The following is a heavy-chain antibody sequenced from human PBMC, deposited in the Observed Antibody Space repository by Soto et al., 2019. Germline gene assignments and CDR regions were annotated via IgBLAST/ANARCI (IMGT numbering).Heavy chain of an antibody. CDR1: GGSISSGSYY. CDR3: ARKMPTMIVVVIQNWFDP. CDR2: INHSGST. Sequence: SETLSLTCTVSGGSISSGSYYWSWIRQPPGKGLEWIGEINHSGSTNYNPSLKSRVTISVDTSKNQFSLKLSSVTAADTAVYYCARKMPTMIVVVIQNWFDPWGQGTLVTVSS. V-gene: IGHV4-39*07. J-gene: IGHJ5*02. D-gene: IGHD3-22*01.